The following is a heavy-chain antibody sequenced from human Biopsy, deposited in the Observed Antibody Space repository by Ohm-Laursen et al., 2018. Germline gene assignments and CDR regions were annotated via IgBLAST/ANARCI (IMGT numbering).Heavy chain of an antibody. J-gene: IGHJ5*02. Sequence: TLSLTCTVSGGSISSGGSYWSWIRQRPGKGLEWIGYIFNSANTYYNPSLKNLITISGDTSKNQFSLKLNSVTAADTAAYYCARGDYFDSNGYFWFDPWGQGTLITVSS. D-gene: IGHD3-22*01. CDR3: ARGDYFDSNGYFWFDP. V-gene: IGHV4-31*01. CDR2: IFNSANT. CDR1: GGSISSGGSY.